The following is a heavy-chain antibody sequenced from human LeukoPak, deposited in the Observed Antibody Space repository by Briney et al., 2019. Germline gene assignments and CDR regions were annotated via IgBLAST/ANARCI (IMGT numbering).Heavy chain of an antibody. V-gene: IGHV5-51*01. CDR1: GYRFISSW. CDR2: IFAGGSDV. Sequence: GESLEISCKGSGYRFISSWIGWVRQKPGKGPEWMGIIFAGGSDVRYSPSFQGQVTISGDKSIRTAYLQWSSLKASDTAIYYYAGQSTGKYSEFKFDYWGQGTLVTVSS. CDR3: AGQSTGKYSEFKFDY. D-gene: IGHD2-15*01. J-gene: IGHJ4*02.